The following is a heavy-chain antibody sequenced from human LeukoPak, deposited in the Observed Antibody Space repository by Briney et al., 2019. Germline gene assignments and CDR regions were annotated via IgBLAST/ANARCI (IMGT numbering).Heavy chain of an antibody. CDR1: GFTFSSYG. CDR2: IRYDGSNK. D-gene: IGHD3-22*01. V-gene: IGHV3-30*02. J-gene: IGHJ4*02. Sequence: GGSLRLXCAASGFTFSSYGMHWVRQAPGKGLEWVAFIRYDGSNKYYADSVKGRFTISRDNSKNTLYLQMNSLRAEDTAVYYCAKVQDYYDSSGHAWGQGTLVTVSS. CDR3: AKVQDYYDSSGHA.